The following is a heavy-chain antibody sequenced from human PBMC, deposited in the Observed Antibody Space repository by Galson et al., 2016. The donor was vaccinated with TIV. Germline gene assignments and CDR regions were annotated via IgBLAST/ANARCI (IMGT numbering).Heavy chain of an antibody. Sequence: SLRLSCAASGFTLSSYAMHWVRLAPGKGLEWVAVISSDGSNKFYTDSVKGRFTISRDSSKNTLYLQMNSLRAEDTAVYYCARSYQLLYFGGMDVWGQGTTVPVSS. D-gene: IGHD2-2*02. V-gene: IGHV3-30*04. J-gene: IGHJ6*02. CDR3: ARSYQLLYFGGMDV. CDR1: GFTLSSYA. CDR2: ISSDGSNK.